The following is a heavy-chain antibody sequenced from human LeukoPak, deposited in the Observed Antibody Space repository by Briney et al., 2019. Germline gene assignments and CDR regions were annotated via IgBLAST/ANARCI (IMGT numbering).Heavy chain of an antibody. J-gene: IGHJ4*02. D-gene: IGHD3-22*01. V-gene: IGHV4-31*03. CDR1: GGSISSGGHF. CDR3: ARHDSSGQFDY. Sequence: SETLSLTCTVSGGSISSGGHFWSWIRQHPGKGLERIGYIYYSGSTYYNPSLKSRVTISIDTSKTQFSLKLSSVTAADTAVYYCARHDSSGQFDYWGQGTLVTVSS. CDR2: IYYSGST.